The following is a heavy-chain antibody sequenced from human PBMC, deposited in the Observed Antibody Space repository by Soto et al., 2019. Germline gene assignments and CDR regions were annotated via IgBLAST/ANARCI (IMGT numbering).Heavy chain of an antibody. CDR2: VNPISGDT. CDR3: AREEGFRITMDRGRWFDP. J-gene: IGHJ5*02. Sequence: ASVKVSCKASGYTFTGYYLHWVRQAPGQGLEWMGWVNPISGDTNYAQKFQDRVIMTRDRSITTVHMELSRLRSDDTAVYYCAREEGFRITMDRGRWFDPWGQGTLVTVSS. V-gene: IGHV1-2*02. D-gene: IGHD3-10*01. CDR1: GYTFTGYY.